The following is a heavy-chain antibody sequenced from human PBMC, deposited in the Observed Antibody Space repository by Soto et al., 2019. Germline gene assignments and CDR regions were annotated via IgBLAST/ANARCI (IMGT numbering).Heavy chain of an antibody. CDR1: GGSISSSSYY. D-gene: IGHD6-19*01. CDR3: ARHVAGHRGSDFDY. CDR2: IYYSGST. V-gene: IGHV4-39*01. J-gene: IGHJ4*02. Sequence: PSETLSLTCTVSGGSISSSSYYWGWIRQPPGKGLEWIGSIYYSGSTYYNPSLKSRVTISVDTSKNQFSLKLSSVTAADTAVYYCARHVAGHRGSDFDYWGQGTLVTVSS.